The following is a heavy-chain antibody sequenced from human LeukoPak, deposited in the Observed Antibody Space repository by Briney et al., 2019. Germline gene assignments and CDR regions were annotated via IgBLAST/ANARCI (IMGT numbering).Heavy chain of an antibody. CDR2: IYPGDSDT. Sequence: GESLKIPCKGSGYSFTSYWSGGVRQMTGKGLEWMGIIYPGDSDTRYSPSFQGQVTISADKSISTAYLQWSSLKASDTAMYYCARLYDILTGNDYWGQGTLVTVSS. V-gene: IGHV5-51*01. D-gene: IGHD3-9*01. CDR1: GYSFTSYW. CDR3: ARLYDILTGNDY. J-gene: IGHJ4*02.